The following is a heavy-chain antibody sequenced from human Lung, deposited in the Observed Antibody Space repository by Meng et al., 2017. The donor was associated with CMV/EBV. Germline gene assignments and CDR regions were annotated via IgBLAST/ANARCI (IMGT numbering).Heavy chain of an antibody. CDR3: AKDLDYDSWRGYVHYYYYGMDV. Sequence: GESLKISCAASGLVFSNNGMHWVRQAPGEGLEWVAFIRHGGSNKYYGGSVKGRFTISRDNSENTVYLQMDSLRVEDTAVYYCAKDLDYDSWRGYVHYYYYGMDVWXQGTXVTVAS. CDR2: IRHGGSNK. V-gene: IGHV3-30*02. CDR1: GLVFSNNG. D-gene: IGHD3-3*01. J-gene: IGHJ6*02.